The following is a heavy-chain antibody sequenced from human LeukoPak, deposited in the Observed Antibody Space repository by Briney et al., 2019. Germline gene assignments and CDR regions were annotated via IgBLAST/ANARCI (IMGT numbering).Heavy chain of an antibody. D-gene: IGHD3-10*01. CDR3: ARRYGSGSSGTFDY. J-gene: IGHJ4*02. CDR2: INHSGST. CDR1: GESFSGYC. Sequence: SETLSLTCAVYGESFSGYCWNCIRQPPGKGLEWIGEINHSGSTNYNPSLKSRVTISVDTSKNQFSLKLSSVTAADTAVYYCARRYGSGSSGTFDYWGQGTLVTVSS. V-gene: IGHV4-34*01.